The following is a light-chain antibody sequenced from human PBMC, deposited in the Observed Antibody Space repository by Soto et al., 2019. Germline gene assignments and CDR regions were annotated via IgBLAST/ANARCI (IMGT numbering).Light chain of an antibody. CDR3: QQYGSSRFT. J-gene: IGKJ3*01. CDR1: QSLSSAY. V-gene: IGKV3-20*01. Sequence: EIVLTQSPDTLSLSPGERATLSCRASQSLSSAYLVWYQQKPGQAPRLLMFAASSRATGTPDRFSGSGSGTDFTLTISRLEPEDFAVYYCQQYGSSRFTFGPGTKVDIK. CDR2: AAS.